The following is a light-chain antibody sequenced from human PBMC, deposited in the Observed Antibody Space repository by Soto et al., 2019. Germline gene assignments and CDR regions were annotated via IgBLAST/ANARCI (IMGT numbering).Light chain of an antibody. J-gene: IGKJ4*01. V-gene: IGKV3-11*01. CDR1: QSVSSY. CDR3: QRRRNWPPVT. CDR2: DAS. Sequence: EIVLTQSPATLSLSPGERATLSCRASQSVSSYLAWYQQKPGQAPRLLIYDASNRATGIPARFSGSGSGSDFALTISSLEPEDFAIYYCQRRRNWPPVTFGGGTKVEIK.